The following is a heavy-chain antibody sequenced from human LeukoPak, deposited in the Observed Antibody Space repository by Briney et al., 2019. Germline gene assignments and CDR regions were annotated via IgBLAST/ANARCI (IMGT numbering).Heavy chain of an antibody. Sequence: SETLSLTCTVSGGSISNYYWSWIRQPPGKGLEWIGYISYSGSTNYNPSLKSRVTISVDTSKNQFSLKLSSVTAADTAVYYCARRMKLAAKGDAFDIWGQGTMVTVSS. V-gene: IGHV4-59*08. CDR3: ARRMKLAAKGDAFDI. D-gene: IGHD2-15*01. J-gene: IGHJ3*02. CDR2: ISYSGST. CDR1: GGSISNYY.